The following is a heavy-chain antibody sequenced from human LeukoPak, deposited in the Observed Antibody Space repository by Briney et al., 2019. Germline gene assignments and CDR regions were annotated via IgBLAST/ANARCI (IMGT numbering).Heavy chain of an antibody. D-gene: IGHD2-15*01. J-gene: IGHJ4*02. V-gene: IGHV4-59*01. CDR2: IYYGGST. CDR1: GDSINSNY. CDR3: ARLLAGCPGGRCRAHFDY. Sequence: PSETLSLTCSVSGDSINSNYWSWMRQPPGKGLEWIGYIYYGGSTNYNPFLKSRVSMTVDTSKNQFSLNLSSMSAANTAAYHCARLLAGCPGGRCRAHFDYWGQGTLVTVSS.